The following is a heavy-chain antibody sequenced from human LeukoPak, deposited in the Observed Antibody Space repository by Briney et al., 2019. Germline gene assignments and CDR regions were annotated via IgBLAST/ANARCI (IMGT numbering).Heavy chain of an antibody. CDR3: ARGGYRIFGVVNYYFDY. J-gene: IGHJ4*02. D-gene: IGHD3-3*01. CDR2: INHSGST. CDR1: GGSFSGYY. Sequence: SETLSLTCAVYGGSFSGYYWSWIRQPPGKGLEWIGEINHSGSTNYNPSLKSRVTISVDTSKNQFSLKLCSVTAADTAVYYCARGGYRIFGVVNYYFDYWGQGTLVTVSS. V-gene: IGHV4-34*01.